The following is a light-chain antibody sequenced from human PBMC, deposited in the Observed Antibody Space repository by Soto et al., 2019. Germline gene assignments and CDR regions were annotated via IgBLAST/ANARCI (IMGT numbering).Light chain of an antibody. CDR1: QSVRSW. Sequence: DIQMTQSPSTLSASVGDRVTITCRASQSVRSWLAWYQQKPGRAPKFLIYDASSLESGVPSRFSGSGSGTEFTLTISNLQPDDFATYYCQQYDNYPLTFGGGTKVEF. CDR3: QQYDNYPLT. V-gene: IGKV1-5*01. J-gene: IGKJ4*01. CDR2: DAS.